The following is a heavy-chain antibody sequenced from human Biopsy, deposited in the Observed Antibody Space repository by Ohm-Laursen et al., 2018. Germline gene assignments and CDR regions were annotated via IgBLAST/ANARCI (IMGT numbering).Heavy chain of an antibody. V-gene: IGHV4-59*08. J-gene: IGHJ4*02. D-gene: IGHD6-19*01. CDR1: NGSIRNYY. CDR3: ATTTMDTSGWYGNYFDS. CDR2: ISYSGNT. Sequence: GTLSLTCAVSNGSIRNYYWSWIRQPPGKGLEWIGYISYSGNTNYNPSLKSRVTMSVDTSKNHFSLKVYSVTAADTAIYYCATTTMDTSGWYGNYFDSWGQGALVTVSS.